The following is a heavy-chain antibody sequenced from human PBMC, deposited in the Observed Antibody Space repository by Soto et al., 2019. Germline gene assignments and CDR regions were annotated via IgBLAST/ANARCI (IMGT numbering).Heavy chain of an antibody. CDR2: INHTSAGS. CDR1: GYTLSGYY. D-gene: IGHD3-22*01. CDR3: VPSKDSSGYLDY. V-gene: IGHV1-2*07. Sequence: VKVAYQACGYTLSGYYVHWVRQAPGQGLEWMGWINHTSAGSKYIDKYQDRVTMTSDTSISTAYIELRSLRSNDPAVYYCVPSKDSSGYLDYWGQETLVTVSP. J-gene: IGHJ4*02.